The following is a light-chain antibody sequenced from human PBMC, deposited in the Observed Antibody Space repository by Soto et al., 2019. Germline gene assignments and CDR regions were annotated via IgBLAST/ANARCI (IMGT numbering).Light chain of an antibody. CDR1: SSDVGGYDS. J-gene: IGLJ1*01. Sequence: QSALTQPPSASGSPGQSVTISCTGTSSDVGGYDSVSWYQQHPGKAPKLMIYEVNKRPSGVPARFSGSKSGNTASLTVSGLQAEDEADYYCSSYAGTNNLVFGTGTKVTVL. CDR2: EVN. CDR3: SSYAGTNNLV. V-gene: IGLV2-8*01.